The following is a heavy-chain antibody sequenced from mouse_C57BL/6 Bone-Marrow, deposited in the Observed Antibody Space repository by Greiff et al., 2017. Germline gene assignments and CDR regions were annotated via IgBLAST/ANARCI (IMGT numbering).Heavy chain of an antibody. CDR1: GFTFSNYW. CDR2: IRLKSDNYAS. CDR3: TGDCFDY. J-gene: IGHJ2*01. V-gene: IGHV6-3*01. Sequence: DVKLVESGGGLVQPGGSMKLSCVASGFTFSNYWMNWVRQSPEKGLEWVAQIRLKSDNYASHYAESVKGRFTISRDDSKSSVYLQMNNLRAEDTGIYYCTGDCFDYWGQGTTLTVSS.